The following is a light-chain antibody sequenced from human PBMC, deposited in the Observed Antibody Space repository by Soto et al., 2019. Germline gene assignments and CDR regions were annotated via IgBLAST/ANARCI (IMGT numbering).Light chain of an antibody. CDR2: EVS. CDR3: CSYAGSSTPVV. CDR1: SSDVGGYNY. V-gene: IGLV2-14*01. J-gene: IGLJ2*01. Sequence: QSALTQPASVSGSPGQSITISCTGTSSDVGGYNYVSWYQLHPGKAPKLMIYEVSNRPSGISNRFSASKSGNTASLTISGLQAEDEADYYCCSYAGSSTPVVFGGGTKLTVL.